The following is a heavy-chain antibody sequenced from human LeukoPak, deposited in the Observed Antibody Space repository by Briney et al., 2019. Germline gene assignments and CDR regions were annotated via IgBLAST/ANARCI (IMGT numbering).Heavy chain of an antibody. J-gene: IGHJ4*02. Sequence: GGSLRLSCAASGFTFSNYAMHWVRQAPGKGLEWVAVISYDANYKYYADSVKGRFTISRDKSNNTLYLQMSSLRSEDTAVYYCARGRVVPATRLDYWGQGTLVAVSS. V-gene: IGHV3-30*04. CDR2: ISYDANYK. D-gene: IGHD2-15*01. CDR1: GFTFSNYA. CDR3: ARGRVVPATRLDY.